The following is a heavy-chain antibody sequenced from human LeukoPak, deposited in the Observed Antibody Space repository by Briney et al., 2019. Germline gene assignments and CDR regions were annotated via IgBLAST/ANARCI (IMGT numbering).Heavy chain of an antibody. J-gene: IGHJ4*02. Sequence: GRSLRLSCAASGLTFSGYGMHWVRQAPGKGLEWVAIIWYDGSIKYYVDSVKGRFTISRDNSKNTLYLQMNSVRAEDTAVYYCAKEQFLRYFDRNGYYFDHWGQGTLVTVSS. CDR2: IWYDGSIK. V-gene: IGHV3-33*06. CDR1: GLTFSGYG. CDR3: AKEQFLRYFDRNGYYFDH. D-gene: IGHD3-9*01.